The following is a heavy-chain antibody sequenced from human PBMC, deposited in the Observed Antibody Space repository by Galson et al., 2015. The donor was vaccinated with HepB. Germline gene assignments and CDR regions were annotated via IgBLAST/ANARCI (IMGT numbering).Heavy chain of an antibody. J-gene: IGHJ4*02. Sequence: SVKVSCKASGYFFTHFGINWVRQAPGQGLEWMGWISADNGNTKYAQKFQGRVTMTTDTSTSTAYVEVRSLRSDDTAVYYCAREGLRGYYDSTGYFPVDYWGQSSLVTVSS. D-gene: IGHD3-22*01. V-gene: IGHV1-18*01. CDR1: GYFFTHFG. CDR3: AREGLRGYYDSTGYFPVDY. CDR2: ISADNGNT.